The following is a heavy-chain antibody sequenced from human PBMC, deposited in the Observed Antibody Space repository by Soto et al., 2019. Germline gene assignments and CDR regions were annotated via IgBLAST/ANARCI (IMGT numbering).Heavy chain of an antibody. Sequence: EVQLLESGGGLVQPGGSLRLSCAASGFTFSSYAMSWVRQAPGKGLEWVSAISGRGGNTYYADSVKGRFTISRDNSQNTLYLQMNSLRAEDTAVYYCGNEGGSYRGGSFDYWGQGTLVTVSS. J-gene: IGHJ4*02. CDR3: GNEGGSYRGGSFDY. CDR2: ISGRGGNT. CDR1: GFTFSSYA. V-gene: IGHV3-23*01. D-gene: IGHD3-16*02.